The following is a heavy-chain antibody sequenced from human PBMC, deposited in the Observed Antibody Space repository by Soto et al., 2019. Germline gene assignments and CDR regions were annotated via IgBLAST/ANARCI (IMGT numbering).Heavy chain of an antibody. CDR2: TYYRSKWYN. J-gene: IGHJ6*02. CDR3: SRENDILGNYGMDV. CDR1: GDSVSSNSAA. V-gene: IGHV6-1*01. Sequence: SQTLSLTCAISGDSVSSNSAAWNWIRQSQSRGLEWLGRTYYRSKWYNDYAVSVKSRINFNQDTYKIQFSLQLNSVSPEDTAVYYFSRENDILGNYGMDVWGQGTSVTVSS. D-gene: IGHD3-9*01.